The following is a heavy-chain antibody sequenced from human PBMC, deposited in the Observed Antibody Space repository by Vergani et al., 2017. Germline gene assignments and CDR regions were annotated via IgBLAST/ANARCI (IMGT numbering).Heavy chain of an antibody. CDR2: ISGSGGST. CDR3: ASVVAIYAFDI. J-gene: IGHJ3*02. Sequence: VQLVESGGGVVQPGRSLRLSCAASGFTFSDYYMSWIRQAPGKGLEWVSAISGSGGSTYDADSVKGRFTISRDNSKNTLYLQMNSLRAEDTAVYYCASVVAIYAFDIWGQGTMVTVSS. D-gene: IGHD2-21*01. V-gene: IGHV3-23*04. CDR1: GFTFSDYY.